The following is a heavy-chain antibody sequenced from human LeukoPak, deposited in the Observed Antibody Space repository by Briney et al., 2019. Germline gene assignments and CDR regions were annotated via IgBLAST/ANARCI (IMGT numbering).Heavy chain of an antibody. J-gene: IGHJ4*02. V-gene: IGHV5-51*01. CDR3: ARYKDYYGSRENFDY. Sequence: GESLKISCKGSGYSFTSYWIGWVRQMPGKGLEWMGIIYPGDSDTRYSPSFQGQVTISADKSISTAYLQWSSLKASDTAMYYCARYKDYYGSRENFDYWGQGTLVTVSS. D-gene: IGHD3-22*01. CDR2: IYPGDSDT. CDR1: GYSFTSYW.